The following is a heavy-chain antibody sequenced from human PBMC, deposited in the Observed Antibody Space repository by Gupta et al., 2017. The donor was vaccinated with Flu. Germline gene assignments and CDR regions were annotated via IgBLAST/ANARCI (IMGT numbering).Heavy chain of an antibody. V-gene: IGHV4-59*01. CDR2: IFHSGSA. J-gene: IGHJ1*01. D-gene: IGHD1-26*01. Sequence: IISYYWSWIRQPPGKGLEWIGYIFHSGSANYNPSLRSRVTISVDTLKNQFSLNLTSTTAADTAVYYCARASSWDHKGGIQQWGQGTLVTVSS. CDR1: IISYY. CDR3: ARASSWDHKGGIQQ.